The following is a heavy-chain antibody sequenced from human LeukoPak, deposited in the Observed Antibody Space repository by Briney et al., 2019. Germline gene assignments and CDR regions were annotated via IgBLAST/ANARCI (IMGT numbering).Heavy chain of an antibody. V-gene: IGHV4-61*02. CDR1: GGSISSGSYY. CDR2: IYTSGST. D-gene: IGHD1-26*01. CDR3: AREGALRAVGYYYYYMDV. J-gene: IGHJ6*03. Sequence: PSQTLSLTCTVSGGSISSGSYYWSWIRQPAGKGLEWIGRIYTSGSTNYNPSLKSRVTISVDTSKNQFSLKLSSVTAADTAVYYCAREGALRAVGYYYYYMDVWGKGTTVTVSS.